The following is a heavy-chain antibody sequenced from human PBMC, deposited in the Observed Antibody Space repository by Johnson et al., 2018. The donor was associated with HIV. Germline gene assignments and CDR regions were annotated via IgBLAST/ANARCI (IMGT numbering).Heavy chain of an antibody. CDR3: ARGPHEVVVVAATSAFDI. J-gene: IGHJ3*02. D-gene: IGHD2-15*01. CDR1: GFNVDDDA. Sequence: VQLVESGGGVVRPGGSLRLSCAASGFNVDDDALSWVRQVPGKGLEWVSGINWNGDNTGYADSVKGRFTISRDNAKNSLYLQMNSLRAEDTAVYYCARGPHEVVVVAATSAFDIWGQGTMVTVSS. V-gene: IGHV3-20*04. CDR2: INWNGDNT.